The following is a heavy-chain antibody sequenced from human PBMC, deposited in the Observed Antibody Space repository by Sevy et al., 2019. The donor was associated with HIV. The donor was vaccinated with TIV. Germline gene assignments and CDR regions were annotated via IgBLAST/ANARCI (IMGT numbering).Heavy chain of an antibody. CDR1: GFTFSNAW. D-gene: IGHD2-2*01. CDR3: TTPNCSSTSCYPFDYYGMDV. V-gene: IGHV3-15*01. Sequence: GGSLRLSCAASGFTFSNAWMSWVRQAPGKGLEWVGRIKSKTDGGTTDYAAPVKVRFTISRDDSKNTLYLQMNSLKTEDTAVYYCTTPNCSSTSCYPFDYYGMDVWGQGTTVTVSS. J-gene: IGHJ6*02. CDR2: IKSKTDGGTT.